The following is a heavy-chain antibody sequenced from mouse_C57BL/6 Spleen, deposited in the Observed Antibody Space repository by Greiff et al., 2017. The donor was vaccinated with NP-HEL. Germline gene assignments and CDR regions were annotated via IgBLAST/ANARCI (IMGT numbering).Heavy chain of an antibody. Sequence: QVQLQQPGAELVKPGASVKLSCKASGYTFTSYWMHWVKQRPGQGLEWIGMIHPNSGSTNYNEKFKSKATLTVEKSSSTAYMQLSSLTSENSAVYYCASGLRLPSYWGQGTLVTVSA. CDR1: GYTFTSYW. V-gene: IGHV1-64*01. CDR3: ASGLRLPSY. D-gene: IGHD3-2*02. CDR2: IHPNSGST. J-gene: IGHJ3*01.